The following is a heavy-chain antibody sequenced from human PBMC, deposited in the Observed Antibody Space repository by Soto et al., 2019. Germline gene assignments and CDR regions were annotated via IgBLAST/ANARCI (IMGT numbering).Heavy chain of an antibody. D-gene: IGHD2-15*01. V-gene: IGHV1-69*12. CDR3: ARVVTVVKSFHYWYFDL. CDR2: IIPIFGTA. CDR1: GGTFSSYA. Sequence: QVQLVQSGAEVKKPGSSVKVSCKASGGTFSSYAISWVRQAPGQGLEWMGGIIPIFGTANYAQKFQGRVTITAGESTNTAYMELSSLRSKATAVYYCARVVTVVKSFHYWYFDLWGRCTLVTGSS. J-gene: IGHJ2*01.